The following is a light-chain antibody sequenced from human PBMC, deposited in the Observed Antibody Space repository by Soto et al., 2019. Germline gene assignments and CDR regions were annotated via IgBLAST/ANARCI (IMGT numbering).Light chain of an antibody. J-gene: IGLJ1*01. Sequence: QSALTQPTSVSGSPGQSITISCTGNHNDIGTYDYVSWYQQHPGRAPRLLIYGDTTRPSGISDRFSASKSGLTASLTISGLQPEDEADYYCSSFTSDRIYVFGPGTKLTVL. CDR2: GDT. CDR1: HNDIGTYDY. CDR3: SSFTSDRIYV. V-gene: IGLV2-14*03.